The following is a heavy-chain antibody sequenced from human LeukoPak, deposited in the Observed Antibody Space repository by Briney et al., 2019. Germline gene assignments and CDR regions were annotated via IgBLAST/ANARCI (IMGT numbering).Heavy chain of an antibody. J-gene: IGHJ6*02. CDR1: GGSISSYY. D-gene: IGHD3-10*01. CDR3: ARNYYGSGSLYYYGMDV. V-gene: IGHV4-59*01. Sequence: SETLSLTCTASGGSISSYYWSWIRQPPGKGLEWIGYIYYSGSTNYNPSLKSRVTISVDTSKNQFSLKLSSVTAADTAVYYCARNYYGSGSLYYYGMDVWGQGTTVTVSS. CDR2: IYYSGST.